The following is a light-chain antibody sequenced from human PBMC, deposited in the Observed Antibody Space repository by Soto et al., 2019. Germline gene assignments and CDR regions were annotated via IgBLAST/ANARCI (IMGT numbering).Light chain of an antibody. CDR2: NYN. V-gene: IGLV1-44*01. CDR3: AAWDGSLNGVV. CDR1: SSNIGSNS. Sequence: QSVLIQPPSESGTPGQRVTISCFGSSSNIGSNSVNWYQHLPGTAPKLLIYNYNLRPSGVPDRFSGSKSGTSASLAISGLQSEDEADYYCAAWDGSLNGVVFGGGTKLTVL. J-gene: IGLJ2*01.